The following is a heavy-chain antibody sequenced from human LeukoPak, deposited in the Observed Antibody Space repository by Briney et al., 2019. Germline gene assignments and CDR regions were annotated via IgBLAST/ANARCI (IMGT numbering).Heavy chain of an antibody. J-gene: IGHJ1*01. Sequence: GGSLRLSCAASGFTFDDYGMTWVRQVPGKGLEWIAEINWIGDTTRYGDSVKGRFTISRDNAKNSLDLQSNSLRVEDTAFYYCATNPPGRSYLQDWGQGTLVTVSS. CDR2: INWIGDTT. CDR3: ATNPPGRSYLQD. CDR1: GFTFDDYG. V-gene: IGHV3-20*04. D-gene: IGHD1-1*01.